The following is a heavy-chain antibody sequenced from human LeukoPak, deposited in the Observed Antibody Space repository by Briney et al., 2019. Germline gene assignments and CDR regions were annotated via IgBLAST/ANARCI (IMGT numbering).Heavy chain of an antibody. CDR2: IYSGGST. V-gene: IGHV3-66*02. J-gene: IGHJ4*02. CDR1: GFTVSSNY. D-gene: IGHD6-6*01. CDR3: AREQIAARRGLDY. Sequence: GGSLRLSCAASGFTVSSNYMSWVRQAPGKGLEGVSVIYSGGSTYYADSVKGRFTISRDNSKNTLYLQINSLRAEDTAVYYCAREQIAARRGLDYWGQGTLVTVSS.